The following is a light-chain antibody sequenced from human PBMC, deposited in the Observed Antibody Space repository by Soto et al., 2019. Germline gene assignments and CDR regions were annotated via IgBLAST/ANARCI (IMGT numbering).Light chain of an antibody. J-gene: IGKJ3*01. Sequence: DIQMTQSPSSLSASVGDTVTITCRASQDISNYLAWFQQRSGKSPKLLIYAASTLESGVPSRFSGGRSGTDFTLPISSLQPEDVGTFYCQKYNSVPFTFGPGTKLDIQ. CDR2: AAS. CDR3: QKYNSVPFT. CDR1: QDISNY. V-gene: IGKV1-27*01.